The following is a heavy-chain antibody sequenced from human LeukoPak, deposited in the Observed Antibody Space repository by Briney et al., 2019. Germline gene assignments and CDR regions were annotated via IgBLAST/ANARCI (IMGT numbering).Heavy chain of an antibody. D-gene: IGHD4-17*01. J-gene: IGHJ4*02. CDR2: IKPDGSQI. V-gene: IGHV3-7*01. Sequence: HPGGSLRLSCAASGFTFSSYWMTWVRQAPGKGLEWVANIKPDGSQIYYVDSVKGRFTISRDNARKSLYLQMNSLRPDDTAVYYCATQSYGLFAYWGQGTLVTVSS. CDR1: GFTFSSYW. CDR3: ATQSYGLFAY.